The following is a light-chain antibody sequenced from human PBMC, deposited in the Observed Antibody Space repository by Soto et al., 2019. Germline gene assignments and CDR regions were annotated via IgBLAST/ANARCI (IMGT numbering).Light chain of an antibody. V-gene: IGLV2-23*01. Sequence: QSALTQPASVSGSPGQSITISCTGTSSDVGSYNLVSWYQQHPGKAPKLMIYEGSKRPSGVSNRFSGSKSGDTASLTIFGLQAEDEADYYCCSYAGRYTRIFGGGTKLTVL. CDR3: CSYAGRYTRI. J-gene: IGLJ2*01. CDR2: EGS. CDR1: SSDVGSYNL.